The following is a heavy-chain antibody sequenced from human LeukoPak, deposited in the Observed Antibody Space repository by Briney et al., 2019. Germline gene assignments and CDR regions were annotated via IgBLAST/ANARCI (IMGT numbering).Heavy chain of an antibody. CDR2: IKQDGSKK. CDR3: TRVGYIDEGIDY. V-gene: IGHV3-7*04. J-gene: IGHJ4*02. D-gene: IGHD5-24*01. CDR1: GFPFSSYW. Sequence: GGSLRLSCVASGFPFSSYWMTWVRQAPGKGLEWVANIKQDGSKKSYVDSVKGRFTISRDNAKNSLYLQMNCLRAEDTAIYYCTRVGYIDEGIDYWGQGTLVTVSS.